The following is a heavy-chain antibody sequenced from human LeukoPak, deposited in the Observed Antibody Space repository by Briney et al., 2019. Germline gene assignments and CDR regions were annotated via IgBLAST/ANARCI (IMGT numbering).Heavy chain of an antibody. CDR3: ARGHDGWTPAANWFDP. CDR2: IYYSGST. Sequence: SETLSLTCTVSGGSISSYYWSWIRQPPGKGLEWIGYIYYSGSTNYNPSLNSRVTISVDTSKNQFSLKLSSVTAADTAVYYCARGHDGWTPAANWFDPWGQGTLVTVSS. D-gene: IGHD2-2*01. J-gene: IGHJ5*02. CDR1: GGSISSYY. V-gene: IGHV4-59*01.